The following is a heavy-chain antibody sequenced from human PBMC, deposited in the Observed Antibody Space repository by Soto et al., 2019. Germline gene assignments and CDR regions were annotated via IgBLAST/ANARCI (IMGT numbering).Heavy chain of an antibody. V-gene: IGHV3-30-3*02. Sequence: GGSLRLSCAASGFTFSSYAMHWVRQAPGKGLEWVAVISYDGSNKYYADSVKGRFTISRDNSKNTVYLQMNSLRAEDTAVYYCAKIESRFFYDSTGYYPFDYWGQGTLVTVSS. CDR2: ISYDGSNK. CDR3: AKIESRFFYDSTGYYPFDY. CDR1: GFTFSSYA. J-gene: IGHJ4*02. D-gene: IGHD3-22*01.